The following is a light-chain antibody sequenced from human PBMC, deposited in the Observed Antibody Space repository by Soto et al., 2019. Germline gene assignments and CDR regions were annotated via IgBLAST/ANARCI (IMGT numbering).Light chain of an antibody. CDR3: QSYDSSLSGYVV. CDR2: GNT. CDR1: SSNTGAGYD. V-gene: IGLV1-40*01. J-gene: IGLJ2*01. Sequence: QPVLTQPPSVSGAPGQRVTISCTGSSSNTGAGYDVHWYQQLPGTAPKLLIYGNTNRPSGVPDRFSGSKSGTSASLAITGLQAEDEADYYCQSYDSSLSGYVVFGGGTKLTVL.